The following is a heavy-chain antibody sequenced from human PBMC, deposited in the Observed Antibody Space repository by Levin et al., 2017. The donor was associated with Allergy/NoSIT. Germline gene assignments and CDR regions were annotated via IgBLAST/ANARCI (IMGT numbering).Heavy chain of an antibody. V-gene: IGHV3-23*01. Sequence: GGSLRLSCAASGFTFSSYVMTWVRQGPGKGLEWVSTISGGGGSTYYADSVKGRFTISRDNSKDTLYLQMNSLRAEDTAVYYCAKDRITMSDYWGQGTLVTVSS. CDR3: AKDRITMSDY. CDR1: GFTFSSYV. D-gene: IGHD3-22*01. J-gene: IGHJ4*02. CDR2: ISGGGGST.